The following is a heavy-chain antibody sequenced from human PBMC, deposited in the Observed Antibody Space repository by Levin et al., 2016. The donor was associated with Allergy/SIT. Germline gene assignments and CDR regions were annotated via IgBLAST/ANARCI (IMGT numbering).Heavy chain of an antibody. CDR2: ISGSGGST. Sequence: GGSLRLSCAASGFTFSSYAMSWVRQAPGKGLEWVSAISGSGGSTYYADSVKGRFTISRDNSKNTLYLQMNSLRAEDTAVYYCAKDSGYRRWRYGSGSYAPYYGMDVWGQGTTVTVSS. CDR3: AKDSGYRRWRYGSGSYAPYYGMDV. CDR1: GFTFSSYA. D-gene: IGHD3-10*01. V-gene: IGHV3-23*01. J-gene: IGHJ6*02.